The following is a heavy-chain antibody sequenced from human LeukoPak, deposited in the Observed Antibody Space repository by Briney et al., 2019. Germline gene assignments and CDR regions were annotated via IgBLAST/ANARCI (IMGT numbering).Heavy chain of an antibody. J-gene: IGHJ3*02. V-gene: IGHV3-74*01. CDR3: AREVVEDAFDI. CDR1: GFTFSSYW. D-gene: IGHD2-15*01. Sequence: GGSLRLSCAASGFTFSSYWMHWVRQAPGKGLVWVSRINSDGSSTSYADPVKGRFTISRDNAENTLYLQMNSLRAEDTAVYYCAREVVEDAFDIWGQGTMVTVSS. CDR2: INSDGSST.